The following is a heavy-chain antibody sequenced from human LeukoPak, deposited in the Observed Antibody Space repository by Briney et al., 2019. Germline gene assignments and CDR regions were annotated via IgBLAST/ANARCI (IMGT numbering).Heavy chain of an antibody. D-gene: IGHD3/OR15-3a*01. CDR3: ARDSGDWILPDY. Sequence: PGGSLRLSRAASGFSFSSSWMSWVRQAPGKGLEWVANMKHDGSEKYYVDSVKGRFTISRDNAKNSLYLQMNSLKVEDTAVYYCARDSGDWILPDYWGQGTLVTVSS. V-gene: IGHV3-7*01. CDR1: GFSFSSSW. CDR2: MKHDGSEK. J-gene: IGHJ4*02.